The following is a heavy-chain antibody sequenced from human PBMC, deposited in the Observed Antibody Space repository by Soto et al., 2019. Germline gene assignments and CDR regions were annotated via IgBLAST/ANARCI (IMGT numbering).Heavy chain of an antibody. CDR3: ARDYYDSSGYALPRGFDP. V-gene: IGHV4-38-2*02. J-gene: IGHJ5*02. CDR2: IYHSGST. Sequence: LSLTCAVSGYSISSGYYWGWIRQPPGKGLEWIGSIYHSGSTYYNPSLKSRVTISVDTSKNQFSLKLSSVTAADTAVYYCARDYYDSSGYALPRGFDPWGQGTLVTVSA. D-gene: IGHD3-22*01. CDR1: GYSISSGYY.